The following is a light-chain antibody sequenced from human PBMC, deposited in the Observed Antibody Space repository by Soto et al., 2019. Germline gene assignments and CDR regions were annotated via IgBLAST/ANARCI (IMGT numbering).Light chain of an antibody. V-gene: IGKV1-39*01. CDR3: QQAFSAEWT. CDR2: TSF. J-gene: IGKJ1*01. CDR1: QSIGTF. Sequence: IQMTQSLSSPSASVGDMVSITCRASQSIGTFVNWYQQKTGEEHNLRSHTSFTLYSGVKSMGSGTGSGTDFTLTISSLQPEDFATYFCQQAFSAEWTFGQGTKLDI.